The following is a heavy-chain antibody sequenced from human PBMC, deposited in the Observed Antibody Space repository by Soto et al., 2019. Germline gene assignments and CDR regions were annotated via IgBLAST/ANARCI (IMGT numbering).Heavy chain of an antibody. Sequence: GGSLGLSCSASGFTFSSYAMHWVRQAPGKGLEYVSAISSNGGSTYYADSVKGRFTISRDNSKNTLYLQMSSLRAEDTAVYYCVKDTLYDYVWGSYRPFDYWGQGTLVTVSS. CDR3: VKDTLYDYVWGSYRPFDY. CDR2: ISSNGGST. V-gene: IGHV3-64D*08. CDR1: GFTFSSYA. J-gene: IGHJ4*02. D-gene: IGHD3-16*02.